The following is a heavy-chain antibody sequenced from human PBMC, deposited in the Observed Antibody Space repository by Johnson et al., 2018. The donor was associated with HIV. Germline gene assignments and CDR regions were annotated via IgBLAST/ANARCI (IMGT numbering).Heavy chain of an antibody. CDR1: GFTFSNAW. CDR3: TTRGLGSSSCRYDAFDI. D-gene: IGHD6-13*01. J-gene: IGHJ3*02. CDR2: IKRKSDGGTT. V-gene: IGHV3-15*01. Sequence: VQLVESGGGLVKPGGSLRLSCAASGFTFSNAWMSWVRQVPGKGLEWVGRIKRKSDGGTTEYAAPVKGRFSISRDDSKNTLYLQMNSLKTEDTAGYYCTTRGLGSSSCRYDAFDIWGQGTMVTVSS.